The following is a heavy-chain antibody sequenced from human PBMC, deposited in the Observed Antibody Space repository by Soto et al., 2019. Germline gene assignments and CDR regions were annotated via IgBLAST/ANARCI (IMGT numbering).Heavy chain of an antibody. V-gene: IGHV3-15*07. CDR2: IKSKTDGGTT. Sequence: EVQLVESGGGLVKPGGSLRLSCAASGFTFSNAWMNWVRQAPGKGLEWVGRIKSKTDGGTTDYAAPVKGGFTISRDDSKNTLYLQMNSLKTEDTAVYYCTTYTPSNYDFWSGYYVFDYWGQGTLVTVSS. J-gene: IGHJ4*02. CDR1: GFTFSNAW. CDR3: TTYTPSNYDFWSGYYVFDY. D-gene: IGHD3-3*01.